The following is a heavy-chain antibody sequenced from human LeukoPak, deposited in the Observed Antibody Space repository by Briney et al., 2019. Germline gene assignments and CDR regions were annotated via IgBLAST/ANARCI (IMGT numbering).Heavy chain of an antibody. CDR3: AREPNWNDEKTFDY. D-gene: IGHD1-1*01. CDR2: ISAYNGNT. V-gene: IGHV1-18*01. Sequence: GASVKVSCKASGYTFTSYGISWVRQAPGQGLEXXXWISAYNGNTNYAQKLQGRVTMTTDTSTSTAYMELRSLRSDDTAVYYCAREPNWNDEKTFDYWGQGTLVTVSS. CDR1: GYTFTSYG. J-gene: IGHJ4*02.